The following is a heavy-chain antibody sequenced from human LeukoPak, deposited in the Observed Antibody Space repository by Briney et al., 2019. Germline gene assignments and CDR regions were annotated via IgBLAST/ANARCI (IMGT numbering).Heavy chain of an antibody. J-gene: IGHJ5*02. CDR3: ARQSSGLNWFDP. V-gene: IGHV4-39*01. CDR1: GGSISSSSYY. D-gene: IGHD2-15*01. CDR2: IYYSGST. Sequence: SETLSLTCTVSGGSISSSSYYWGWIRQPPGKGLEWIGSIYYSGSTYYNPSLKSRVTISVDTSKNQFSLKPSSVTAADTAVYYCARQSSGLNWFDPWGQGTLVTVSS.